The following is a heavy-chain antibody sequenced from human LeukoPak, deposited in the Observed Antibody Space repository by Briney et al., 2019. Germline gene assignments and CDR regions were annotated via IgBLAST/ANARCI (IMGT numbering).Heavy chain of an antibody. CDR1: GFTFSSYS. CDR2: ISSSSSYI. D-gene: IGHD3-16*01. Sequence: PGGSLRLSCAASGFTFSSYSMNWVRQAPGKGLEWVSSISSSSSYIYYADSVKGRFTISRDNAKNSLYLQMNSLRAEDTAVYYCARYPQFSLGDEWLPGNYYYYYYMDVWGKGTTVTVSS. CDR3: ARYPQFSLGDEWLPGNYYYYYYMDV. J-gene: IGHJ6*03. V-gene: IGHV3-21*01.